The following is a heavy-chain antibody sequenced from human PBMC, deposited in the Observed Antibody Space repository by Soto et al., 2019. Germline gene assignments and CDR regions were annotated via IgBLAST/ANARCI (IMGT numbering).Heavy chain of an antibody. J-gene: IGHJ4*02. CDR2: IYSGDNT. Sequence: EVQLMESGGGLVQPGGSLRLSCAVSGLTVNSNYMSWVRQAPGKGLEWVSLIYSGDNTVYADSEKGRFTISRDNSKRTRSLQMNSMTAEDTGVFYCANWHNGYYWAYWGRGSLVTVSS. CDR3: ANWHNGYYWAY. V-gene: IGHV3-66*01. D-gene: IGHD3-22*01. CDR1: GLTVNSNY.